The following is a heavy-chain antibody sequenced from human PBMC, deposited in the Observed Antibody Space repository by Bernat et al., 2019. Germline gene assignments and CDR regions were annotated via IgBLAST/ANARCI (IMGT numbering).Heavy chain of an antibody. V-gene: IGHV3-33*01. CDR2: IWYDGSNK. J-gene: IGHJ4*02. CDR1: GFTFSSYG. CDR3: ARVEGGSGGSLLY. D-gene: IGHD2-15*01. Sequence: QVQLVESGGGVVQPGRSLRLSCAASGFTFSSYGMHWVRQAPGKGLEWVAVIWYDGSNKYYADSVKGRFTISRDNSENTLYLQMNSLRAEDTAVYYCARVEGGSGGSLLYWGQGTLVTVSS.